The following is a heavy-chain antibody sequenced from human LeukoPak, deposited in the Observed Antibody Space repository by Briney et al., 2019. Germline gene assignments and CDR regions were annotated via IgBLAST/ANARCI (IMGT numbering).Heavy chain of an antibody. J-gene: IGHJ6*04. CDR3: AGSDYYGSGSYYYELDV. D-gene: IGHD3-10*01. Sequence: SETLSLTCTVSGGSISSGSYYWSWIRQPPGKGLEWIGYIYYSGSTNYNPSLKSRVTISVDTSKNQFSLKLSSVTAADTAVYYCAGSDYYGSGSYYYELDVWGKGTTVTISS. CDR1: GGSISSGSYY. CDR2: IYYSGST. V-gene: IGHV4-61*01.